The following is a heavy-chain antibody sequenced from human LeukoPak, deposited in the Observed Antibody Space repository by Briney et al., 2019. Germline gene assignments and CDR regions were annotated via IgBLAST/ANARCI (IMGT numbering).Heavy chain of an antibody. CDR3: AGSRWLGDNIDF. CDR2: IGSSEGAI. CDR1: GFTFINYW. V-gene: IGHV3-48*04. D-gene: IGHD5-24*01. J-gene: IGHJ4*02. Sequence: QPGGSLRLSCAASGFTFINYWMHWVRQAPGKGLEWFSYIGSSEGAIYHADSVKGRFNISRDNAKNSLYLQMNSLRADDTAVYYCAGSRWLGDNIDFWGQGTLVTVSS.